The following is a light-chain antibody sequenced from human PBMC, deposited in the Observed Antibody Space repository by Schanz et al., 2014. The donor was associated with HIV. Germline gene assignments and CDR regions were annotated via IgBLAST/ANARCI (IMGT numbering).Light chain of an antibody. CDR2: KAS. Sequence: DIQMTQSPSTLSASVGDRITISCRASQSISEWLAWYQQRPGQAPNLLISKASALGGGVPARFSGRGSGTEFTLTISNLEPDDFATYYCLQHNAYPLTFGQGTRLDI. V-gene: IGKV1-5*03. J-gene: IGKJ5*01. CDR1: QSISEW. CDR3: LQHNAYPLT.